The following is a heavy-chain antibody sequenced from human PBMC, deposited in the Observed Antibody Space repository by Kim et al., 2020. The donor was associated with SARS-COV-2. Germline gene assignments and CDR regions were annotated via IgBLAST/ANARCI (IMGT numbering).Heavy chain of an antibody. J-gene: IGHJ4*02. D-gene: IGHD1-26*01. Sequence: SETLSLTCTVSGGSISSGGYYWIWICQHPGKGLEWIGYIYYSGSTYYNPSLKSRVTISVDTSKNQFSLKLSSVTAADTAVYYCARASGSYYDYFDYWGQG. CDR2: IYYSGST. CDR3: ARASGSYYDYFDY. V-gene: IGHV4-31*03. CDR1: GGSISSGGYY.